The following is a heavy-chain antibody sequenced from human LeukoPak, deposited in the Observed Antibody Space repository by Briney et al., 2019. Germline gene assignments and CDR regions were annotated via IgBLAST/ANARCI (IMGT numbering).Heavy chain of an antibody. V-gene: IGHV4-59*08. CDR2: IYYSGST. CDR1: GGSISSYY. CDR3: ARLGPTTVTTFLDY. J-gene: IGHJ4*02. Sequence: SETLSLTCSVSGGSISSYYWSWIRQPPGKGLEWIGYIYYSGSTNYNPSLKSRVTISVDTSKNQFSLKLSSVTAADTAVYDCARLGPTTVTTFLDYWGQGTLVTVSS. D-gene: IGHD4-11*01.